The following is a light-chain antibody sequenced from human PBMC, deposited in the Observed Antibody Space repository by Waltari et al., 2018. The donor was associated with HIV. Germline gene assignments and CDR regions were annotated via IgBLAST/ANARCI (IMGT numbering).Light chain of an antibody. CDR1: SGGVARRPF. Sequence: VVTQEPSLTVSPGATVTLSCASFSGGVARRPFPYWFQLKPGQPPRTLIYDSEKRHPLTSGRFSGSLAGGRAILTLSGALPEDEAEYFCLLSYGGVRVFGGGTNLTV. CDR3: LLSYGGVRV. J-gene: IGLJ2*01. V-gene: IGLV7-46*01. CDR2: DSE.